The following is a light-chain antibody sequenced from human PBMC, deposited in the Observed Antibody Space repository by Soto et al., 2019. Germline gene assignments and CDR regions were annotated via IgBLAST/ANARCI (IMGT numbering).Light chain of an antibody. J-gene: IGKJ2*01. V-gene: IGKV1-39*01. CDR3: QQGYSTPDT. CDR2: EAS. Sequence: IQMTQSPSSLSASVGDRVTITCRSSQSVASYLNWYQHQTGKAPRLLIYEASSLQSGVSSRFSGAGSGTDFTLTITSLEPGAVATYYCQQGYSTPDTFGQGTK. CDR1: QSVASY.